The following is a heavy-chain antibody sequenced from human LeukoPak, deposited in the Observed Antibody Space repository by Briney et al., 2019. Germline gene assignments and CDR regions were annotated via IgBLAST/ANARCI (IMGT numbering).Heavy chain of an antibody. V-gene: IGHV1-69*04. D-gene: IGHD3-9*01. CDR2: IIPILGIA. CDR1: GGTLSSYA. J-gene: IGHJ6*02. Sequence: GASVKVSFKASGGTLSSYAISWVRQAPGQGLEWMGRIIPILGIANYAQKFQGRVTITADKSTSTAYMELSSLRSEDTAVYYCARGNRITIPYGMDVWGQGTTVTVSS. CDR3: ARGNRITIPYGMDV.